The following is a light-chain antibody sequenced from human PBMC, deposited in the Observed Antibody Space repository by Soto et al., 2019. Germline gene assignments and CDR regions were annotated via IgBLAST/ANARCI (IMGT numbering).Light chain of an antibody. CDR3: FSYTSSGTYV. CDR2: EVS. CDR1: SSDVGNYKY. J-gene: IGLJ1*01. Sequence: QSALAQPASVSGSPGQSITISCTGTSSDVGNYKYVSWYQQHPGKAPKLMIYEVSNRPSGVSNRFSGSKSGNSASLTICGLQAEYETDYYCFSYTSSGTYVFGTGTKVTVL. V-gene: IGLV2-14*01.